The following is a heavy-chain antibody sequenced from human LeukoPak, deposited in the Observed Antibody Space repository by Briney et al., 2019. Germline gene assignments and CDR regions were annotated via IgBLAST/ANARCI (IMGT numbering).Heavy chain of an antibody. CDR2: ISGSGGST. J-gene: IGHJ4*02. CDR1: GFTFSSYA. Sequence: PGGSLRLSCAASGFTFSSYAMSWVRQAPGKGLEWVSAISGSGGSTYYADSVKGRFTISRDNSKNTLYLQMNSLRAEDTAVYYCAKATSIVVVVAAALDYWGQGTLVTVSS. CDR3: AKATSIVVVVAAALDY. D-gene: IGHD2-15*01. V-gene: IGHV3-23*01.